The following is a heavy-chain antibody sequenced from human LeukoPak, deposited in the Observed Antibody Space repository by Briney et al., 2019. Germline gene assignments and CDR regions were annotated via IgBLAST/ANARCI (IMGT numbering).Heavy chain of an antibody. Sequence: PSETLSLTCTVSGGSISSSSYYWVWIRQPPGKGLVWDGSIYYSGSTYYNPSLNSRVTISVDTSKNQFSLKLSSVTAADTAVYYCARSPGYTYCDPWGQGTLVTVSS. V-gene: IGHV4-39*01. J-gene: IGHJ5*02. CDR3: ARSPGYTYCDP. CDR2: IYYSGST. D-gene: IGHD5-18*01. CDR1: GGSISSSSYY.